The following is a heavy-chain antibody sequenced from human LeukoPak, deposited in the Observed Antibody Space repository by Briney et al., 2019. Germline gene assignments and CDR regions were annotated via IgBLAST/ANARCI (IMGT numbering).Heavy chain of an antibody. CDR3: AKSARLVITVRSPMDV. D-gene: IGHD3-22*01. V-gene: IGHV3-9*01. J-gene: IGHJ6*02. CDR2: ISWNSGTI. CDR1: GFTFEEYA. Sequence: PGGSLRLSCTASGFTFEEYAMHWVREVPGKGGEWVAGISWNSGTIDYADSVKGRFTISRDNAKRSVYLQMNFLRDEDTDLYYCAKSARLVITVRSPMDVWGQGTTVIVSS.